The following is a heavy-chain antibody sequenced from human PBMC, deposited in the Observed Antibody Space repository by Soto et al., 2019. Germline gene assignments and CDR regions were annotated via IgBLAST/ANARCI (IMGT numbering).Heavy chain of an antibody. J-gene: IGHJ1*01. CDR1: GFSFRSDW. CDR2: TNQDGSQK. CDR3: SGGVGDAF. D-gene: IGHD1-26*01. V-gene: IGHV3-7*04. Sequence: EEQLVESGGGLVQPGGSLRLTCAVSGFSFRSDWMNWVRQAPGKGLEWVAHTNQDGSQKYYVDSVKGRFTIFRDNAKNSLFMQVTSLRAEDTAVYYCSGGVGDAFWGQGTLVTVSS.